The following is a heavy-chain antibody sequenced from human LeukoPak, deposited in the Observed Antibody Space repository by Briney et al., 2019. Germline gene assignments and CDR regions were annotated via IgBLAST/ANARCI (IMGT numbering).Heavy chain of an antibody. J-gene: IGHJ4*02. D-gene: IGHD3-22*01. CDR2: INPNSGGT. Sequence: GASVKVSCKASGYTFTGYYMHWVRQAPGQGLEWMGRINPNSGGTNYAQKFQGRVTMTRDTSISTAYMELRSLRSDDTAVYYCARPEEGGYDSSGHFDYWGQGTLVTVSS. CDR1: GYTFTGYY. CDR3: ARPEEGGYDSSGHFDY. V-gene: IGHV1-2*06.